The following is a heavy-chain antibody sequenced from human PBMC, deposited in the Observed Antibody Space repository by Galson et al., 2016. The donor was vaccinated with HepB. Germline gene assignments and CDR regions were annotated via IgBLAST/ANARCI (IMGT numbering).Heavy chain of an antibody. CDR1: GTSIRGYD. D-gene: IGHD6-19*01. CDR2: SYDSGRN. V-gene: IGHV4-59*01. J-gene: IGHJ6*02. Sequence: EMLPPTCTFSGTSIRGYDLCWRREPPGKRLGWAGYSYDSGRNYYNDSLKSRVTIPVDTSKNQFSLQLSSGTAADTAVYYCAGDDRGGWYGFYSGMDVWGQGTTVTVSS. CDR3: AGDDRGGWYGFYSGMDV.